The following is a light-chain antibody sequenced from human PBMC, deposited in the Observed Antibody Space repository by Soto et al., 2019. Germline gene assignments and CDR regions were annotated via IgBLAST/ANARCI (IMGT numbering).Light chain of an antibody. J-gene: IGLJ7*01. CDR1: SSNIGAHYD. V-gene: IGLV1-40*01. CDR2: GNN. Sequence: QSVLTQPPSVSGAPGQRVTISCTGSSSNIGAHYDVHWYQQLPGTAPKLLIYGNNNRPSGVPDRLSGSKSGTSASLAITGLQADDESDYYCQSYDNSLSATVFGTGTQLTVL. CDR3: QSYDNSLSATV.